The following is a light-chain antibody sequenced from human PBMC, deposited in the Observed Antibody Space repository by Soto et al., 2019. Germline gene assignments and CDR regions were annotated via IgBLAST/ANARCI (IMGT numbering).Light chain of an antibody. CDR3: QHYNSYSEA. CDR1: QGISSW. V-gene: IGKV1D-16*01. CDR2: DAS. Sequence: DIQMTQSPSSVSASVGDRVTISCRASQGISSWLAWYQQKPEKAPKLVIYDASSLQSGVPSRFSGSGSGTEFTLTISSLQPDDFATYYCQHYNSYSEAFGQGTRLEIK. J-gene: IGKJ5*01.